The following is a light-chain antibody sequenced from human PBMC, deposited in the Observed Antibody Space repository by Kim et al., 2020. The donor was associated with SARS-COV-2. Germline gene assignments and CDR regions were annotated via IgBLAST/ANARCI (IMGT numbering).Light chain of an antibody. J-gene: IGKJ2*01. Sequence: EVVMTQSPLSLPVTLGQPASISCRSSQSLVSSDGNTYLHWLQQRPGQSPRRLIYKVSNRDSGVPDRFSGSGSGTDFTLKISRVEAEDVGVYYCMQATHRPSTFGQGTKLEI. CDR1: QSLVSSDGNTY. CDR2: KVS. CDR3: MQATHRPST. V-gene: IGKV2-30*01.